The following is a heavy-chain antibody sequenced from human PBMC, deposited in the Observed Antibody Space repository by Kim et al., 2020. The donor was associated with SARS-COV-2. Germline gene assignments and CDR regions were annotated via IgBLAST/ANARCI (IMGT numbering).Heavy chain of an antibody. D-gene: IGHD2-2*01. CDR3: AREFIVVVPAALSNWYFDL. Sequence: GRFTISRDNSKNTLYLQMNSLRAEDTAVYYCAREFIVVVPAALSNWYFDLWGRGTLVTVSS. V-gene: IGHV3-30*01. J-gene: IGHJ2*01.